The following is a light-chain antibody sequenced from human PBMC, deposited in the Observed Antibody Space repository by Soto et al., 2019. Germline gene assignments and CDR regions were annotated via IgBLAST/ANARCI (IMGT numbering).Light chain of an antibody. J-gene: IGKJ1*01. CDR1: QSVSSN. CDR3: QHYNNLPPWT. V-gene: IGKV3-15*01. Sequence: EIMMTQSPATLSVSPGERATLSCRASQSVSSNLAWYQQKPGQPPRLLIYGASTRATGIPARFSGSGSGTEMTLGISSLHCEEFAIYYCQHYNNLPPWTVGRGNKVEI. CDR2: GAS.